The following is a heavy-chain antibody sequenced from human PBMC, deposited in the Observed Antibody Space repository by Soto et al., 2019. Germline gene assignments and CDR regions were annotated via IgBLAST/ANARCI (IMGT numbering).Heavy chain of an antibody. V-gene: IGHV4-4*07. D-gene: IGHD1-1*01. J-gene: IGHJ5*02. CDR1: GASISGFY. CDR3: VRDGTKTLRDWFDP. CDR2: IYATGTT. Sequence: SETLSLTCTVSGASISGFYWSWIRKSAGKGLEWIGRIYATGTTDYNPSLKSRVMMSIDTSKKQFSLKLRSVTAADTAVYYCVRDGTKTLRDWFDPWGQGISVTVLL.